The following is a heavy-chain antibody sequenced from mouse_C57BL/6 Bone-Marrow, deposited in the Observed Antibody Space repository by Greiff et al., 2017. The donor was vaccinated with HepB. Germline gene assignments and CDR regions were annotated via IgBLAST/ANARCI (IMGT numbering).Heavy chain of an antibody. CDR2: IWWDDDK. CDR1: GFSLSTFGMG. Sequence: QVTLKVSGPGILQPSQTLSLTCSFSGFSLSTFGMGVGWIRQPSGKGLEWLAHIWWDDDKFYNPALKSRLTIPKDTAKNQVFLKIDNVDTADTATYYCALLLRSRDAMDYWGQGTSVTVSS. CDR3: ALLLRSRDAMDY. D-gene: IGHD1-1*01. V-gene: IGHV8-8*01. J-gene: IGHJ4*01.